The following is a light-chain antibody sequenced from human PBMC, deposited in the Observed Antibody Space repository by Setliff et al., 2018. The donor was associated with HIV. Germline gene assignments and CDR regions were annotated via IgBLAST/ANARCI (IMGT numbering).Light chain of an antibody. V-gene: IGLV2-11*01. CDR3: CSYGGTYTWV. CDR1: SSDVGDYNY. Sequence: QSVLTQPRSVSGSPGQSVTISCTGTSSDVGDYNYVSWYQHHPGKAPKVMIYDVTKRPSGVPDRFSGSKSGNTASLTISGLQAEDEADYYCCSYGGTYTWVFGGGTKVNVL. CDR2: DVT. J-gene: IGLJ3*02.